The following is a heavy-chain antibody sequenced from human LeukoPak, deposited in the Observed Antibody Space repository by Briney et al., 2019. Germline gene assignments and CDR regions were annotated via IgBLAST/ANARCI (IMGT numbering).Heavy chain of an antibody. J-gene: IGHJ4*02. CDR1: GFIFSYYA. CDR2: VSYDGNLQ. CDR3: VKVYPTVTTASVLGS. V-gene: IGHV3-30*18. D-gene: IGHD4-17*01. Sequence: GRSLRLSCAASGFIFSYYAIHWVRQAPGKGLEWVAAVSYDGNLQHYADAVKGRFTVSRDNSKNPVFLQINSLRTDDSAVYWCVKVYPTVTTASVLGSWGQGTLVTVSS.